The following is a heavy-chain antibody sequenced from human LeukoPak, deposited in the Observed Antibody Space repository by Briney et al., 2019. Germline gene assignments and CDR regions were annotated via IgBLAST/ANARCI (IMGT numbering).Heavy chain of an antibody. V-gene: IGHV3-30*18. J-gene: IGHJ4*02. D-gene: IGHD3-3*01. Sequence: GGSLRLSCAASGFTFSSYGMHWVRQAPGKGLEWVAVISYDGSNKYYADSVKGRFTISRDNSKNTLYLQMNSLRAEDTGVYYCAKDHYWSIDYWGRGTLVTVSS. CDR3: AKDHYWSIDY. CDR2: ISYDGSNK. CDR1: GFTFSSYG.